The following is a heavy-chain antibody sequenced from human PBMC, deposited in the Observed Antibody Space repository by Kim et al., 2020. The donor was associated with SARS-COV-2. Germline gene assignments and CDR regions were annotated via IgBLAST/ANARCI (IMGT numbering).Heavy chain of an antibody. CDR3: AKDVITMVRGVTPYYYYGMDV. J-gene: IGHJ6*02. Sequence: GGSLRLSCAASGFTFSSYGMHWVRQAPGKGLEWVAVISYDGSNKYYADSVKGRFTISRDNSKNTLYLQMNSLRAEDTAVYYCAKDVITMVRGVTPYYYYGMDVWGRETTVTVSS. CDR1: GFTFSSYG. D-gene: IGHD3-10*01. V-gene: IGHV3-30*18. CDR2: ISYDGSNK.